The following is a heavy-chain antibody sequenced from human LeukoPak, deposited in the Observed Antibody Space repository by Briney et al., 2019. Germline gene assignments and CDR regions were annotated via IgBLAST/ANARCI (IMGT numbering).Heavy chain of an antibody. J-gene: IGHJ3*02. CDR2: ISSSSSYI. D-gene: IGHD5-12*01. CDR1: GFTFSSYS. CDR3: ARAGGYAFADTKGIDAFDI. V-gene: IGHV3-21*04. Sequence: KTGGSLRLSCAASGFTFSSYSMNWVRQAPGKGLEWVSSISSSSSYIYYADSVKGRFTISRDNSKNTLYLQMNSLRAEDTAVYYCARAGGYAFADTKGIDAFDIWGQGTMVTVSS.